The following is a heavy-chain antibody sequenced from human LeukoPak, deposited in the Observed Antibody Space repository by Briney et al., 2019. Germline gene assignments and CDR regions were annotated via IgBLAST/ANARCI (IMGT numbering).Heavy chain of an antibody. V-gene: IGHV3-21*01. Sequence: PGGSLRLSCAASGFTFSSYSMNWVRQAPGKGLEWVSSISSSSSYIYYADSVKGRFTISRDNAKNSLYLQMYSLRAEDTAVYYCASSGYYEEKEIYWGQGTLVTVSS. D-gene: IGHD3-22*01. CDR1: GFTFSSYS. CDR3: ASSGYYEEKEIY. J-gene: IGHJ4*02. CDR2: ISSSSSYI.